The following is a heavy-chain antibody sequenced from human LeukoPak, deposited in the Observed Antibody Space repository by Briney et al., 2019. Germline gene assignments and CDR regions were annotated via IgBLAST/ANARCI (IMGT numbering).Heavy chain of an antibody. CDR3: ARDNIAAAGFLNWFDP. V-gene: IGHV4-59*01. Sequence: KPSETLSLTCTVSGGSISSYYWSWIRQPPGKGLEWIGYIYYSGSTNYNPSLKSRVTISVDTSKNQFSLKLSSVTAADTAVYYCARDNIAAAGFLNWFDPWGQGTLVTVSS. CDR1: GGSISSYY. CDR2: IYYSGST. D-gene: IGHD6-13*01. J-gene: IGHJ5*02.